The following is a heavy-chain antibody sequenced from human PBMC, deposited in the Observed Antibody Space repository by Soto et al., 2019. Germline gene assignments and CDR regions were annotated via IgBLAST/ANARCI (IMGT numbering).Heavy chain of an antibody. J-gene: IGHJ4*02. CDR2: ISGSGGST. CDR3: AKDAYYDFWSGYFDY. Sequence: PGGSLRLSCAASGFTFSSYAMSWVRQAPGKGLEWVSAISGSGGSTYYADSVKGRFTISRDNSKNTLYLQMNSLRAEDTAVYYRAKDAYYDFWSGYFDYWGQGTLVTVSS. CDR1: GFTFSSYA. V-gene: IGHV3-23*01. D-gene: IGHD3-3*01.